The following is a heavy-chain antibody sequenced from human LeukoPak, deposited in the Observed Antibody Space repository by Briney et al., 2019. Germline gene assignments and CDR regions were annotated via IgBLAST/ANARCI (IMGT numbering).Heavy chain of an antibody. J-gene: IGHJ3*01. V-gene: IGHV3-7*01. CDR2: MKGDGSEI. Sequence: GGSLRLSCAASEFIFSHYAMSWVRLAPGKGLEWVANMKGDGSEIHYVDSVKGRFTISRDNAKNSLSLQMNSLRPEDTAVYYCARPAYTAAYDLWGQGTMVTVSS. D-gene: IGHD3-16*01. CDR1: EFIFSHYA. CDR3: ARPAYTAAYDL.